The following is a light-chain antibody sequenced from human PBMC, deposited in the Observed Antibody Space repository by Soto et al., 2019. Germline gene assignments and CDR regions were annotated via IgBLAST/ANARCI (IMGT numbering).Light chain of an antibody. J-gene: IGLJ1*01. V-gene: IGLV2-14*01. CDR2: EVT. Sequence: QSVLTQPASVSASPGQSITISCTGTSRDVGFYNYVSWYQHLPGKAPKLMIYEVTNRPSGVSDRFSGSKSGNTASLTISGLQAEDEADYYCLSFTTISTYIFGTGTKVTVL. CDR3: LSFTTISTYI. CDR1: SRDVGFYNY.